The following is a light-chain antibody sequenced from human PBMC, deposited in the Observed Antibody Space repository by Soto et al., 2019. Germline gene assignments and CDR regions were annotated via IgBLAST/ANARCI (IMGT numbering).Light chain of an antibody. CDR2: GNS. J-gene: IGLJ7*01. CDR3: QSYDSSLSGSAV. V-gene: IGLV1-40*01. Sequence: QSVLTQPPSVSGAPGQRVTISCTGSSSNIRAGYDVHWYQQLPGTAPKLLIYGNSNRPSGVPDRFSGSKSGTSASLAITGLQAEDEADYYCQSYDSSLSGSAVFGGGTQLTVL. CDR1: SSNIRAGYD.